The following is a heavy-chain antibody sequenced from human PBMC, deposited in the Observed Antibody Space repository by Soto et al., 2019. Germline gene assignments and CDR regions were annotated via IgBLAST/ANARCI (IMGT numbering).Heavy chain of an antibody. Sequence: PSQTLSLTCAVYGESLNYFYWSWIRQAPGKGLEWIGEFYDGGSTNYNPSVKSRVTISAARSSNQFSLRMTSMTAADTAVYYCAVHRATPGVALSNWFGPWGQGSLVTVSS. D-gene: IGHD3-10*01. CDR2: FYDGGST. CDR3: AVHRATPGVALSNWFGP. CDR1: GESLNYFY. J-gene: IGHJ5*02. V-gene: IGHV4-34*01.